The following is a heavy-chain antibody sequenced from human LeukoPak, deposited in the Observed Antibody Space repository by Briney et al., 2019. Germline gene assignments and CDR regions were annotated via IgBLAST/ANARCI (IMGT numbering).Heavy chain of an antibody. V-gene: IGHV1-2*06. D-gene: IGHD2-2*01. CDR2: INPNSGGT. J-gene: IGHJ5*02. CDR1: GYTFAGYY. Sequence: ASVKVSCKASGYTFAGYYMHWVRQAPGQGLEWMGRINPNSGGTNYAQKFQGRVTMTRDTSISTAYMELGRLRSDDTAVYYCATPGYCSSTSCSNWFDPWGQGTLVTVSS. CDR3: ATPGYCSSTSCSNWFDP.